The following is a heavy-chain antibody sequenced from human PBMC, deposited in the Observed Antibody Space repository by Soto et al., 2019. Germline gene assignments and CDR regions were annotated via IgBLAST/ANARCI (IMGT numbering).Heavy chain of an antibody. CDR2: IYSGGST. D-gene: IGHD2-15*01. V-gene: IGHV3-53*01. CDR1: GFTVSSHY. Sequence: GGSLRLSCAASGFTVSSHYMSWVRQAPGKGLEWDSVIYSGGSTYYADSVKGRFTISRDNSKNTLYPQMNSLRVKDTAVYYCARDHWDCSGGSCYYNLFDPWGQGTLVTVSS. CDR3: ARDHWDCSGGSCYYNLFDP. J-gene: IGHJ5*02.